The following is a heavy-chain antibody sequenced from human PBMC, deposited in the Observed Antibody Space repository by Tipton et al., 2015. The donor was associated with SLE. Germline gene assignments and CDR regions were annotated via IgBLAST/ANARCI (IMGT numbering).Heavy chain of an antibody. D-gene: IGHD4-17*01. CDR2: IYYSGST. CDR1: GGSISSYY. V-gene: IGHV4-59*01. Sequence: LVQPSETLSLTCTVSGGSISSYYWSWIRRPPGKGLEWIGYIYYSGSTNYNPSLKSRVTISVDTSKNLFSLKLSSVTAADTAVYYCARGTTVIPFDYWGQGTLVTVSS. CDR3: ARGTTVIPFDY. J-gene: IGHJ4*02.